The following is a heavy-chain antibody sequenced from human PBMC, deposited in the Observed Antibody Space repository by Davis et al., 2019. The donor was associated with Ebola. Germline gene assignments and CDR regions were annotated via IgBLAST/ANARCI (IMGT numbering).Heavy chain of an antibody. V-gene: IGHV4-39*01. CDR1: GGSISSSSYY. CDR3: AKLRIVGATLRYYFDY. Sequence: SETLSLTCTVSGGSISSSSYYWGWIRQPPGKGLEWIGSIYYSGSTYYNPSLKSRVTISVDTSKNQFSLKLSSVTAADPAVDYCAKLRIVGATLRYYFDYWGQGTLVTVSS. J-gene: IGHJ4*02. CDR2: IYYSGST. D-gene: IGHD1-26*01.